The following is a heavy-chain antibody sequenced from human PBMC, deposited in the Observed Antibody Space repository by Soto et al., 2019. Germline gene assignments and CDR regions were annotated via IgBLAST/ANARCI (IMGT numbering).Heavy chain of an antibody. Sequence: QVQLVQSGAEVKKPGSSVKVSCKASGGTFSSYTISWVRQAPGQGLEWMGRIIPILGIANYAQKFQGRVTITADKXXSXAXXELSSLRSEDTAVYYCARQNYGGNGPTAGYWYFDLWGRGTLVTVSS. CDR3: ARQNYGGNGPTAGYWYFDL. CDR1: GGTFSSYT. CDR2: IIPILGIA. V-gene: IGHV1-69*02. D-gene: IGHD4-17*01. J-gene: IGHJ2*01.